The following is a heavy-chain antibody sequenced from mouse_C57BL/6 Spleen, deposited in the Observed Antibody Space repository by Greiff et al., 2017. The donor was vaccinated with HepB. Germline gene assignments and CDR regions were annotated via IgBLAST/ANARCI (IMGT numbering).Heavy chain of an antibody. J-gene: IGHJ2*01. Sequence: VQLQQSGPELVKPGASVKIPCKASGYTFTDYNMDWVKQSHGKSLEWIGDINPNNGGTIYNQKFKGKATLTVDKSSSTAYMELRSLTSEDTAVYYCEAYGYDDEYYFDYWGQGTTLRVSS. CDR3: EAYGYDDEYYFDY. CDR1: GYTFTDYN. CDR2: INPNNGGT. V-gene: IGHV1-18*01. D-gene: IGHD2-2*01.